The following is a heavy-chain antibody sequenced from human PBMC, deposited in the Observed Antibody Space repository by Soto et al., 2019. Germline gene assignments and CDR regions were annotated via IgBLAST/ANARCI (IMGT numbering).Heavy chain of an antibody. Sequence: SSETLSLTCTVSGASISSYYWSWIRQPPGKGLEWIGYIYYSGSTNYNPSLKSRVTISVDTSKNLFSLKLSSVTAAVSAVYYCARLAYSGYGHYWGQGTLVTVSS. J-gene: IGHJ4*02. CDR1: GASISSYY. CDR3: ARLAYSGYGHY. V-gene: IGHV4-59*08. D-gene: IGHD5-12*01. CDR2: IYYSGST.